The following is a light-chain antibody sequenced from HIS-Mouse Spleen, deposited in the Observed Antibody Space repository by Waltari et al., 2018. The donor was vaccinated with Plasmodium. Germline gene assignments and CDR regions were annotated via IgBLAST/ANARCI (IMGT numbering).Light chain of an antibody. Sequence: SYELTQPPSVSVSPGQTASITCSGDKLGDKYACWYQQKPGQSPVLVISQDSKRPPGIPERFSGSNSGNTATLTISGTQAMDEADYYCQAWDSSTVVFGGGTKLTVL. V-gene: IGLV3-1*01. CDR2: QDS. CDR3: QAWDSSTVV. CDR1: KLGDKY. J-gene: IGLJ2*01.